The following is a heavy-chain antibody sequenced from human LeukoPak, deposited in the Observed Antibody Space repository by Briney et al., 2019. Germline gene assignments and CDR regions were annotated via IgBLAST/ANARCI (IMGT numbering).Heavy chain of an antibody. D-gene: IGHD5-24*01. CDR2: FDPGSGEI. J-gene: IGHJ4*02. V-gene: IGHV1-24*01. CDR3: ARDVMEQATMALAH. CDR1: GYSITELS. Sequence: ASVKVSCKVSGYSITELSTHWVRQAPGKGLEWMGGFDPGSGEIIYEQKFQDRVTMTEDTSTDTAYMELSSLRSEDTATYYCARDVMEQATMALAHWGQGTLVTVSS.